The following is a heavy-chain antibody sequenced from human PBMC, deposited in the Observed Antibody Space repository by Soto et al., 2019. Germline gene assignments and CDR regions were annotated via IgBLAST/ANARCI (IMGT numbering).Heavy chain of an antibody. J-gene: IGHJ5*02. V-gene: IGHV4-39*01. CDR1: GGSISSSSYY. CDR3: ARNFGPDYDFWRGYSINWFDP. CDR2: IYYSGST. Sequence: PSETLSLTCTVSGGSISSSSYYWGWIRQPPGKGLEWIGSIYYSGSTYYNPSLKSRVTISVDTSKNQFSLKLSSVTAADTAVYYCARNFGPDYDFWRGYSINWFDPWGQGTLVTVS. D-gene: IGHD3-3*01.